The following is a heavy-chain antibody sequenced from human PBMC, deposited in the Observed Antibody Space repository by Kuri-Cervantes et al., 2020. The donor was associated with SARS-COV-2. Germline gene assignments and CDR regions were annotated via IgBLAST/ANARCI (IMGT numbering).Heavy chain of an antibody. Sequence: ASVKVSCKVSGYTLTELSMHWVRQAPGKGLEWMGGFDPEDGETIYAQKFQGRVTMTEDTSTDTAYMELSSLRSEDTAVYYCAIVRVTIFGVVIIGGWFDPWGQGTLVTVSS. J-gene: IGHJ5*02. CDR2: FDPEDGET. CDR1: GYTLTELS. V-gene: IGHV1-24*01. D-gene: IGHD3-3*01. CDR3: AIVRVTIFGVVIIGGWFDP.